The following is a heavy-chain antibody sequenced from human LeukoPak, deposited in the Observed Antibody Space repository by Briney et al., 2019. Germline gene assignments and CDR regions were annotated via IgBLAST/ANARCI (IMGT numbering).Heavy chain of an antibody. CDR3: AKDKRRLGGLSLFDY. V-gene: IGHV3-30*02. D-gene: IGHD3-16*02. J-gene: IGHJ4*02. CDR1: GFTFSSYG. Sequence: GGSLRLSCAASGFTFSSYGMHWVRQAPGKGLEWVAFIRYDGSNKYYADSVKGRFTISRDNSKNTLYLQMNSLRAEDTAVYYCAKDKRRLGGLSLFDYWGQGTLVTVSS. CDR2: IRYDGSNK.